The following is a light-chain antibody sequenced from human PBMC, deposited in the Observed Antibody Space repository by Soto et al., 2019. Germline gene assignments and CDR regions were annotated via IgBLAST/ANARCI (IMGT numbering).Light chain of an antibody. J-gene: IGKJ2*01. CDR1: QDISTW. CDR3: EQANSFPIT. CDR2: GAS. Sequence: DIPMTQSPSSVSASVGDRVTITCRASQDISTWLAWYQQRPGKAPKLLIYGASTVQSGVPSRFRGSGSGTEFTLTISSLQPEDFATYYCEQANSFPITFAQGTTVEIK. V-gene: IGKV1-12*01.